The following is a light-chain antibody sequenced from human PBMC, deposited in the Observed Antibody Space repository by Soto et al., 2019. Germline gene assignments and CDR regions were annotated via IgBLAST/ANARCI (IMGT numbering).Light chain of an antibody. CDR1: SIDVGGYNY. CDR2: DVS. J-gene: IGLJ1*01. CDR3: SSYTTSNTRQIV. Sequence: QSALTQPASVSGSPVQSITISCTGTSIDVGGYNYVSWYQQHPGKAPEFIIYDVSNRPAGVSNRFSGSKSGNTASLTISGLQAEDEADSSCSSYTTSNTRQIVFGTGTKLTVL. V-gene: IGLV2-14*01.